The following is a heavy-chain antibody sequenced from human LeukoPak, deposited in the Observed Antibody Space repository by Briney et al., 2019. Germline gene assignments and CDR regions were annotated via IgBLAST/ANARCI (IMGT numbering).Heavy chain of an antibody. Sequence: ASVKVSCKASGYTFTSYDINWVRQAPGQGLEWMGWMNPNSGNTGYAQKFQGRVTMTRNTSISTAYMELSSLRSEDTAVYYCARGWIAARPLAYWGQGTLVTVSS. J-gene: IGHJ4*02. CDR3: ARGWIAARPLAY. V-gene: IGHV1-8*01. CDR1: GYTFTSYD. D-gene: IGHD6-6*01. CDR2: MNPNSGNT.